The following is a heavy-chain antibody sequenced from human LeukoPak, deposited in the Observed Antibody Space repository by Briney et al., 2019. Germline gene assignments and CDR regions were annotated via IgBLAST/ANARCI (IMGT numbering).Heavy chain of an antibody. D-gene: IGHD2-8*01. CDR2: IWYDGSNK. J-gene: IGHJ4*02. CDR1: GFTFSSYG. CDR3: AREYCTNGVCYHHYFDY. V-gene: IGHV3-33*01. Sequence: AGGSLRLSCAASGFTFSSYGMHWVRQAPGKGLEWVAVIWYDGSNKYYADSVKGRFTISRDNSKNTLYLQMNSLRAEDTAVYYCAREYCTNGVCYHHYFDYWGQGTLVTVSS.